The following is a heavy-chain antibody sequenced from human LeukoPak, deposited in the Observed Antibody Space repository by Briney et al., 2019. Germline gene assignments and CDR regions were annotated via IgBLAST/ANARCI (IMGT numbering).Heavy chain of an antibody. CDR3: ARGRAIFGVA. V-gene: IGHV4-61*09. CDR1: GGSISSGSYC. CDR2: IHTSGNT. D-gene: IGHD3-3*01. J-gene: IGHJ5*02. Sequence: SETLSLTCTVSGGSISSGSYCWSWIRQPAGKGLEWIGHIHTSGNTNYNPSLKSRVTISVDTSKNQFSLKLSSVTAADTAVYYCARGRAIFGVAWGQGTLVTVSS.